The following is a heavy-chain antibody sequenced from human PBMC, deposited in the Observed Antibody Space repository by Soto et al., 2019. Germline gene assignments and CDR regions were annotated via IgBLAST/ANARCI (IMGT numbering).Heavy chain of an antibody. J-gene: IGHJ4*02. V-gene: IGHV4-59*01. CDR1: GGSISSYY. Sequence: SETLSLTCTVSGGSISSYYWSWIRQPPGKGLEWIGYIYYSGSTNYNPSLKSRVTISVDTSKNQFSLKLSSVTAADTAVYYCASSPRGIAAAGTGYFDYWGQGTLVTVS. CDR3: ASSPRGIAAAGTGYFDY. D-gene: IGHD6-13*01. CDR2: IYYSGST.